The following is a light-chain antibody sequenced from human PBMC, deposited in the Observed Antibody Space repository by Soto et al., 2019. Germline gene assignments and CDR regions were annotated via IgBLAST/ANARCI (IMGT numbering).Light chain of an antibody. CDR2: DVS. Sequence: QSALTQPASVSGSPGQSITISCTGTSSDVGSYNYVSWYQQHPAKAPKLMIYDVSNRPSGVSNRFSGSKSGNTASLTISGLQYEDDDDYYCSSYTTSSTRVFGGGTKLTVL. V-gene: IGLV2-14*01. J-gene: IGLJ3*02. CDR3: SSYTTSSTRV. CDR1: SSDVGSYNY.